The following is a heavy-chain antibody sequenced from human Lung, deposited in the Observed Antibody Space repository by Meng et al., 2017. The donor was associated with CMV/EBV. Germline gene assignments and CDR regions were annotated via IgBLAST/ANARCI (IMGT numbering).Heavy chain of an antibody. J-gene: IGHJ4*02. V-gene: IGHV1-18*01. Sequence: QVYLMQAGTVVKKPGASVKGACKASGYTFTNYGITWVRQAPGKGLEWMGWISAYNGNTNYAKTLQGIVTMTTDTSTSTAYMELGSLRSDDTAVYYCARVEVGITSGDYWGQGTLVTVSS. CDR1: GYTFTNYG. CDR2: ISAYNGNT. D-gene: IGHD1-26*01. CDR3: ARVEVGITSGDY.